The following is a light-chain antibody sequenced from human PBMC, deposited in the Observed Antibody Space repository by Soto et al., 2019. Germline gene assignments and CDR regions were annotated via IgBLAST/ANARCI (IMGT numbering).Light chain of an antibody. Sequence: EIVLTQSPATLSLSPGERATLSCRASQSVSRYLAWYQQKPGQAPRLLIYDASTRATGTPARFSGSGSGTKFTLSISSLQSEDFAVYYCQQYNNWPITFGQGTRLEIK. CDR3: QQYNNWPIT. CDR2: DAS. J-gene: IGKJ5*01. CDR1: QSVSRY. V-gene: IGKV3D-15*01.